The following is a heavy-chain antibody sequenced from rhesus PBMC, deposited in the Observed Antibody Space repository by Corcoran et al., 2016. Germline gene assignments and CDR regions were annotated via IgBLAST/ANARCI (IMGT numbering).Heavy chain of an antibody. V-gene: IGHV4-127*01. CDR1: GYAISSGTG. CDR2: IGGSSGST. D-gene: IGHD1-44*01. CDR3: ASGPLYMNAEYFEF. J-gene: IGHJ1*01. Sequence: QVQLQESGPGLVKPSETLSLTCAVPGYAISSGTGWSWIRQPPGKGLEWIGYIGGSSGSTNYNPPLTSRVTISKDTSKNQFSLKLSSVTAADTAVYYCASGPLYMNAEYFEFWGQGALVTVSS.